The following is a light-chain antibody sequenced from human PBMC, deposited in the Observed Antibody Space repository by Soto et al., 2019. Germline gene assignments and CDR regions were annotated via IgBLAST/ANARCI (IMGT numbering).Light chain of an antibody. V-gene: IGLV2-23*01. J-gene: IGLJ2*01. Sequence: QSVLTQPASVSGSPGQSITISCTGTSSDVGTYNLVSWHQHHPGKAPKLIIYEGSKRPSGVSNRFSGSKSGNTASLTISGLQSEDEADYYCCSCAVCSTLVFGGGTKLTVL. CDR3: CSCAVCSTLV. CDR1: SSDVGTYNL. CDR2: EGS.